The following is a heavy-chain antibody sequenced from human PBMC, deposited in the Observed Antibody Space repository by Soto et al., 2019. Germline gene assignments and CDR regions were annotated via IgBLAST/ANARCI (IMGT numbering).Heavy chain of an antibody. CDR3: VRATYFSDSSGYTRCLDY. V-gene: IGHV3-72*01. CDR1: GFLLRDPY. Sequence: GGSLRLSLTGSGFLLRDPYIAGVGKGPGKGLEWVGRSRDKPQGYSTAYAASVKGRFTTSRDESKNSAYLQMNSLKTEDTAVYYCVRATYFSDSSGYTRCLDYWGQGTLVTVSS. D-gene: IGHD3-22*01. CDR2: SRDKPQGYST. J-gene: IGHJ4*02.